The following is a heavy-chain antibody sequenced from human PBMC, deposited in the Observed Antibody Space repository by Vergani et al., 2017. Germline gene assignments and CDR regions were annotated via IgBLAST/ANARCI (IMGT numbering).Heavy chain of an antibody. CDR1: GFTFSSYA. J-gene: IGHJ6*02. CDR3: ARDRFDRGYSYGWAYYYYGMDV. CDR2: IYSGGST. Sequence: EVQLLESGGGLVQPGGSLRLSCAASGFTFSSYAMSWVRQAPGKGLEWVSVIYSGGSTYYADSVKGRFTISRDNSKNTLYLQMNSLRAEDTAVYYCARDRFDRGYSYGWAYYYYGMDVWGQGTTVTVSS. V-gene: IGHV3-66*02. D-gene: IGHD5-18*01.